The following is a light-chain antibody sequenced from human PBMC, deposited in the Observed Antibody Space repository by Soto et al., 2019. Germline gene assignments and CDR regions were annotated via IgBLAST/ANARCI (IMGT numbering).Light chain of an antibody. Sequence: EIVLTQSPATLSLSPRKRATRSSRASQSVSNFLAWYQQKPGQAPRLLIYDTSNRATGIPARFSGSGSGTDFTLTINNLQPEDFAVYYCQQRSNWPITFGQGTRLEI. V-gene: IGKV3-11*01. J-gene: IGKJ5*01. CDR1: QSVSNF. CDR2: DTS. CDR3: QQRSNWPIT.